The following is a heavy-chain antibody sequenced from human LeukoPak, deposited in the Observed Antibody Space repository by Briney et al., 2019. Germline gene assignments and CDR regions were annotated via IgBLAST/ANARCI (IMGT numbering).Heavy chain of an antibody. Sequence: SVKVSCKASGGTFSSYTISLVRQAPGRGLEWMGRIIPILGIANYAQKFQGRVTITADKSTSTAYMELSSLRSEDTAVYYCADHYYDSSGFYEYSDYWGQGTLVTVSS. J-gene: IGHJ4*02. CDR3: ADHYYDSSGFYEYSDY. D-gene: IGHD3-22*01. CDR2: IIPILGIA. V-gene: IGHV1-69*02. CDR1: GGTFSSYT.